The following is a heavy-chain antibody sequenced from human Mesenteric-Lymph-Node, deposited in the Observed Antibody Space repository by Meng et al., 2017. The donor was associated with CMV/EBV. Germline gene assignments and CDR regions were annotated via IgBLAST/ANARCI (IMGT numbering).Heavy chain of an antibody. V-gene: IGHV3-23*03. Sequence: GESLKISCAASGFTFNNYAMNWVRQAPGKGLEWVSGIHGGGISPLYAASVKGRFTISRDNSRNTLYLQMNSLRVEDTAVYYCARDRPFYDSSGYYSYYFDNWGQGTPVTVSS. J-gene: IGHJ4*02. CDR1: GFTFNNYA. CDR3: ARDRPFYDSSGYYSYYFDN. D-gene: IGHD3-22*01. CDR2: IHGGGISP.